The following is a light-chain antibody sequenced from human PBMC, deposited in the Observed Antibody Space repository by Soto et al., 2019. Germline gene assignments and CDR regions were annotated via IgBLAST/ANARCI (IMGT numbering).Light chain of an antibody. J-gene: IGLJ2*01. Sequence: SYELTQPPSVSVSPGQTASITCSGDKLGDKYACWYQQKPGQSPVLVIYQDSKRPSGIPGRFSGSNSGNTATLTISGTPAMDEADYYCQAWDSSTAVVFGGGTQLTVL. CDR3: QAWDSSTAVV. CDR1: KLGDKY. V-gene: IGLV3-1*01. CDR2: QDS.